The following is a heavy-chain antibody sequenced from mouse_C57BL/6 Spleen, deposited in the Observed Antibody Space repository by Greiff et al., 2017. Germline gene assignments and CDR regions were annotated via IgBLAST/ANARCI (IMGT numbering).Heavy chain of an antibody. V-gene: IGHV1-52*01. J-gene: IGHJ4*01. CDR3: ARERTAQALYYYAMDY. Sequence: QVQLQQPGAELVRPGSSVKLSCKASGYTFTSYWMHWVKQRPIQGLEWIGNIDPSDSETHYNQKFKDKATLTVDKSSSTAYRQLSSLTSEDSAVYYCARERTAQALYYYAMDYWGQGTSVTVSS. D-gene: IGHD3-2*02. CDR1: GYTFTSYW. CDR2: IDPSDSET.